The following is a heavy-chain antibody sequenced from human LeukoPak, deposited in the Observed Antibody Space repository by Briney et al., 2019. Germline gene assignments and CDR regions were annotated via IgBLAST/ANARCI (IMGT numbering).Heavy chain of an antibody. CDR3: ARVTRNSGRHPSLFDN. CDR1: EFTFSAYW. CDR2: IKEDGRET. V-gene: IGHV3-7*01. D-gene: IGHD1-26*01. Sequence: GGSLRLSCAASEFTFSAYWMSWVRQAPGKGLEWVASIKEDGRETYYVDSVKGRFTISRDNAKNSLYLRVNSLRAEDTAVYYCARVTRNSGRHPSLFDNWGQGTLVIVSS. J-gene: IGHJ5*02.